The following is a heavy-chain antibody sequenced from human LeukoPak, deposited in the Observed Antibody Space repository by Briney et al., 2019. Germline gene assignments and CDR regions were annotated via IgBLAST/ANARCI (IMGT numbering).Heavy chain of an antibody. CDR2: ISYDGSNK. J-gene: IGHJ6*03. Sequence: GRSLRLSCAASGFTFSSYGMHWVRQAPGKGLEWVAVISYDGSNKYYADSVKGRFTISRDNSKNTLYLQMNSLRAEDTAVYYCARELAACPFYYYYRDVWGKGTTVTVSS. CDR3: ARELAACPFYYYYRDV. D-gene: IGHD6-6*01. V-gene: IGHV3-30*03. CDR1: GFTFSSYG.